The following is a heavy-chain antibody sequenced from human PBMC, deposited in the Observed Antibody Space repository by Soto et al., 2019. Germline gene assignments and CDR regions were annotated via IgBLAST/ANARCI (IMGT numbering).Heavy chain of an antibody. J-gene: IGHJ3*02. D-gene: IGHD6-19*01. CDR3: AREGAVALGAFDI. CDR2: IYSGGST. V-gene: IGHV3-66*01. Sequence: EVQLVESGGGLVQPGGSLRLSCAASVFTVSSNYMSWVRQAPGKGLEWVSVIYSGGSTYYADSVKGRFTISRDNSKNTLYLQMNSLRAEDTAVYYCAREGAVALGAFDIWGQGTMVTVSS. CDR1: VFTVSSNY.